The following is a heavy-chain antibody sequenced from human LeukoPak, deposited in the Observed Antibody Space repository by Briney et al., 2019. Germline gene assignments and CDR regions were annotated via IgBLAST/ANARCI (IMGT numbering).Heavy chain of an antibody. J-gene: IGHJ3*02. CDR2: ISGSGGST. D-gene: IGHD3-22*01. V-gene: IGHV3-23*01. CDR1: GFTFSSYA. CDR3: AKDESITMTVVVITTQDAFDI. Sequence: PGGSLRLSCAASGFTFSSYAMSWVRQAPGKGLEWVSAISGSGGSTYYADSVKGRFTISRDNSKNTLYLQMNSLRAEDTAVYYCAKDESITMTVVVITTQDAFDIWGQGTMVTVSS.